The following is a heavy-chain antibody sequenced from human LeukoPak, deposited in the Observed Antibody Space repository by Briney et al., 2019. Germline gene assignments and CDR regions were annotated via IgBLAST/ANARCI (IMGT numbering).Heavy chain of an antibody. Sequence: SETLSLTCAVYGGSFSGYYWSWIRQPPGKGREWIGEINHSGSTNYNPSLKSRVTISVDTSKNQFSLKLSSVTAADTAVYYCARLGYSYVSAHFDYWGQGTLVTVSS. CDR2: INHSGST. V-gene: IGHV4-34*01. CDR3: ARLGYSYVSAHFDY. J-gene: IGHJ4*02. CDR1: GGSFSGYY. D-gene: IGHD5-18*01.